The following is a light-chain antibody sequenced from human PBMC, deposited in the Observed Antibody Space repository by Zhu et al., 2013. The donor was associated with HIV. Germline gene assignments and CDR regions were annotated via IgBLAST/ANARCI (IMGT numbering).Light chain of an antibody. V-gene: IGKV3-11*01. Sequence: EIVLTQSPATLSLSPGERATLSCRASQSVSSYLAWYQQKPGQAPRLLIYDASNRATGIPARFSGSGSGTDFTLTISRLEPEDFAVYYCHQYGNSPPFAFGPGTKVDIK. CDR1: QSVSSY. J-gene: IGKJ3*01. CDR2: DAS. CDR3: HQYGNSPPFA.